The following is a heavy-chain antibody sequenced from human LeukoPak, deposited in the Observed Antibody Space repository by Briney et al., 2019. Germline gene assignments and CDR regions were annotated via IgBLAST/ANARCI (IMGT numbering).Heavy chain of an antibody. J-gene: IGHJ4*02. V-gene: IGHV3-23*01. Sequence: PGGPLRLSCAASGFTFNNYAMSWVRQAPGKGLEWVSAISGSGGSTYYVDSVKGRFTISRDNSKNTLYLQMNSLRAEDTALYYCASLDYFDSSDYGDYWGQGTLVTVSS. CDR1: GFTFNNYA. CDR3: ASLDYFDSSDYGDY. CDR2: ISGSGGST. D-gene: IGHD3-22*01.